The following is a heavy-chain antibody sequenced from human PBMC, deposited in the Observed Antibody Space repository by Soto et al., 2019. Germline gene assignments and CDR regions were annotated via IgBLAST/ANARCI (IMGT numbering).Heavy chain of an antibody. CDR3: ARLPYCSGGSCYWWFDP. J-gene: IGHJ5*02. D-gene: IGHD2-15*01. V-gene: IGHV4-39*01. Sequence: QLQLQESGPGLVKPSETLSLTCTVSGGSISTSTYYWGWIRQPPGKGLEWIGTIYYTGSTYYSPSLKSRVTISVDTSNTQFSLKLSSVTAADTAVYYCARLPYCSGGSCYWWFDPWGQGTLVTVSS. CDR2: IYYTGST. CDR1: GGSISTSTYY.